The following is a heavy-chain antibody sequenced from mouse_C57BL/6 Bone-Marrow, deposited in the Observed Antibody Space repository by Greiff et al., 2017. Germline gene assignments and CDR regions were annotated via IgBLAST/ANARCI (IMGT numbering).Heavy chain of an antibody. J-gene: IGHJ3*01. D-gene: IGHD2-4*01. CDR1: GYTFTSYT. V-gene: IGHV1-4*01. Sequence: QVQLKQSGAELARPGASVKMSCKASGYTFTSYTMHWVKQRPGQGLEWLGYINPSSGYTKYNQKFKDKATLTADKSSSTAYMQLSSLTSEDSAVYYCARMGLRWAWFAYWGQGTLVTVSA. CDR3: ARMGLRWAWFAY. CDR2: INPSSGYT.